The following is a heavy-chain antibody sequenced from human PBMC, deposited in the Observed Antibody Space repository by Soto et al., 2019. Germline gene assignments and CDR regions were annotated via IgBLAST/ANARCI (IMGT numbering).Heavy chain of an antibody. J-gene: IGHJ4*02. Sequence: SVKVSCKASGYTFSSCAMSWVRQAPGEGLEWMGGIIPIFGTANYAQKFQGRVTITADKSTSTAYMELSSLRSEDTAVYYCARGSEKYYDSSGYQLDYWGQGTLVTVSS. CDR1: GYTFSSCA. V-gene: IGHV1-69*06. D-gene: IGHD3-22*01. CDR3: ARGSEKYYDSSGYQLDY. CDR2: IIPIFGTA.